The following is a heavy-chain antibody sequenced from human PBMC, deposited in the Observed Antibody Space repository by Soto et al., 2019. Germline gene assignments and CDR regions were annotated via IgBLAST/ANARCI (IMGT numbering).Heavy chain of an antibody. Sequence: GGALRLSCAASGLCLSSSAMHWVRKAPGKGLEWVAMISHDGSHEYYGDSVKGRFSVSRDNSHNILHLQMNSLRIEDTAVYFCARNTDHRLVRGWLDPWGQGTLVTVSS. CDR1: GLCLSSSA. CDR3: ARNTDHRLVRGWLDP. CDR2: ISHDGSHE. V-gene: IGHV3-30*19. J-gene: IGHJ5*02. D-gene: IGHD3-10*01.